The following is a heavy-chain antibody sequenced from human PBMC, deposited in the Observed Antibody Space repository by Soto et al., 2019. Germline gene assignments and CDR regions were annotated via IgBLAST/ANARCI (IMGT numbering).Heavy chain of an antibody. V-gene: IGHV1-69*06. Sequence: QVQLVQSGAEVKKPGSSVKVSCKASGGTFSSYAISWVRQAPGQGLEWMGGIIPIFGTANYAQKFQGRVTITADKSTSTAYMELSSLRSKDTAVYYCARESGYYDSSGYYGAYYYYYGMDVWGQGTTVTVSS. CDR3: ARESGYYDSSGYYGAYYYYYGMDV. CDR1: GGTFSSYA. D-gene: IGHD3-22*01. CDR2: IIPIFGTA. J-gene: IGHJ6*02.